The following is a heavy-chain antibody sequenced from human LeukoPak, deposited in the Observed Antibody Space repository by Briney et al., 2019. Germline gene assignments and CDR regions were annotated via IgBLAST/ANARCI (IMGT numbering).Heavy chain of an antibody. CDR2: IYYSGST. J-gene: IGHJ4*02. CDR3: ARGGTYYDILTGSLKSLYFDY. D-gene: IGHD3-9*01. CDR1: GGSISSYY. V-gene: IGHV4-59*01. Sequence: SETLSLTCTVSGGSISSYYWSWIRQPPGKGLEWIGYIYYSGSTNYNPSLKSRVTISVDTSKNQFSLKLSSVTAADTAVYYCARGGTYYDILTGSLKSLYFDYWGQGTLVTVSS.